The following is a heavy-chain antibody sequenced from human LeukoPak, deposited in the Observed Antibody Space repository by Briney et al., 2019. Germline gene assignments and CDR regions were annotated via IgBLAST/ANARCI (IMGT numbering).Heavy chain of an antibody. CDR3: AVCSSTSCCNH. CDR2: ISTTGDTI. V-gene: IGHV3-11*04. D-gene: IGHD2-2*01. J-gene: IGHJ5*02. Sequence: PGGSLGLSCAASGFSFRDYYMAWIRQAPGKGPEWISKISTTGDTIHYADSVKGRFTISRDNSKNTPYLQLNSLRAEDTAVYYCAVCSSTSCCNHWGQGTLVTVSS. CDR1: GFSFRDYY.